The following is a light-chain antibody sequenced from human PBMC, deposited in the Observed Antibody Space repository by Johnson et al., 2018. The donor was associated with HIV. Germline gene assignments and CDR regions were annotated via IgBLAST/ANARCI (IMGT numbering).Light chain of an antibody. Sequence: QSVLTQPPSVSAAPGQKVTIPCSGNSSNIGNNSVSWCQRLPGTAPKLLIHDTDERPPGIPDRFSGSKSGTSATLGITGLQTRAEADYYCGQWDTSLSDYYVFGPRTKVTVL. CDR3: GQWDTSLSDYYV. CDR1: SSNIGNNS. J-gene: IGLJ1*01. CDR2: DTD. V-gene: IGLV1-51*01.